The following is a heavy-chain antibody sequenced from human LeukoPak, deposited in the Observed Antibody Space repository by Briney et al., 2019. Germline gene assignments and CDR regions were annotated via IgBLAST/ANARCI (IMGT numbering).Heavy chain of an antibody. V-gene: IGHV3-23*01. CDR1: GFTFSSYA. J-gene: IGHJ4*02. D-gene: IGHD6-13*01. CDR2: ISGSGGST. Sequence: GSLRLSCAASGFTFSSYAMSWVRQAPGKGLEWVSAISGSGGSTYYADSVKGRFTISRDNSKNTLYLQMNSLRAEDTAVYYCAKDNYDDSAAAGSGEAYLDYWGQGTLVTVSS. CDR3: AKDNYDDSAAAGSGEAYLDY.